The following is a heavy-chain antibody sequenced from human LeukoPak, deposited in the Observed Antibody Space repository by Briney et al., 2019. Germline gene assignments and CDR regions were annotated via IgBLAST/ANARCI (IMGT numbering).Heavy chain of an antibody. V-gene: IGHV4-34*01. D-gene: IGHD3-3*01. CDR3: ARDFSFGVVPGVGFDY. CDR1: GGSFSGYS. J-gene: IGHJ4*02. Sequence: SETLSLTCAVYGGSFSGYSWNWIRQPPVKGLEWIGEINHSGGTNYNPSLKSRVTISVDTSKNQFSLKLSSVTAADTAVYYCARDFSFGVVPGVGFDYWGQGTLVTVSS. CDR2: INHSGGT.